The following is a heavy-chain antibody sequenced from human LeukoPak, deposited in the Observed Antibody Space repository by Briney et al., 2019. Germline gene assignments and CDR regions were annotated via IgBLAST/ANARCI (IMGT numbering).Heavy chain of an antibody. D-gene: IGHD6-13*01. CDR2: INPNSGGT. CDR1: GGTFSSYA. J-gene: IGHJ6*02. V-gene: IGHV1-2*04. CDR3: ATSGYSSSWYVPPGYYYYGMDV. Sequence: ASVKVSCKASGGTFSSYAISWVRQAPGQGLEWMGWINPNSGGTNYAQKFQGWVTMTRDTSISTAYMELSRLRSDDTAVYYCATSGYSSSWYVPPGYYYYGMDVWGQGTTVTVSS.